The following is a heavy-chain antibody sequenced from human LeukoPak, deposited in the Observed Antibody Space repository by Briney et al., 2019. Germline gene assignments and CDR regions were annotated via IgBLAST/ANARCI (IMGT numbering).Heavy chain of an antibody. CDR2: VFQLQTVRT. V-gene: IGHV4-38-2*01. Sequence: SETLSLTYAVSVSSFVSRYNGAGFRQPPGRGLEWIATVFQLQTVRTFYNPSLESRVTMSLDTSQNQFSLNLTSVTAAETDRYLYARCIHAPKFIDSWGQGTLVTVSS. J-gene: IGHJ4*02. CDR3: ARCIHAPKFIDS. D-gene: IGHD2-21*01. CDR1: VSSFVSRYN.